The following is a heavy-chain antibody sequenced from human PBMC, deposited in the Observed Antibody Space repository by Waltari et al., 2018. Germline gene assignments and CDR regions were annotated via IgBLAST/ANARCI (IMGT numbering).Heavy chain of an antibody. J-gene: IGHJ4*02. CDR1: GFTFSSYE. CDR3: ARVLLSVDTSFDY. CDR2: ISSSGSTI. Sequence: EVQLVESGGGLVQPGGSLRLSCAASGFTFSSYEMNWVRQAPGKGLEWVSYISSSGSTIYYADSVKGRFTISRDNAKNSLYLQMNSLRAEDTAVYYCARVLLSVDTSFDYWGQGTLVTVSS. V-gene: IGHV3-48*03. D-gene: IGHD5-18*01.